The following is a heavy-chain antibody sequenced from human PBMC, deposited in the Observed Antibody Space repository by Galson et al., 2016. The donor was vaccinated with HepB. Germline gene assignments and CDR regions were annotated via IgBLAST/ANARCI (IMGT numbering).Heavy chain of an antibody. J-gene: IGHJ3*02. CDR2: IRNKANRWTT. CDR1: GFAFGDYA. Sequence: SLRLSCAASGFAFGDYAMSWFRQAPGKGLEWVGFIRNKANRWTTEYAASVKGRFTISRDDSRSIAYLQMNSLKTEDTAVYYCTRDPVYCSGVRCFRDDAFDIWGQGTMVTVSS. D-gene: IGHD2-15*01. V-gene: IGHV3-49*03. CDR3: TRDPVYCSGVRCFRDDAFDI.